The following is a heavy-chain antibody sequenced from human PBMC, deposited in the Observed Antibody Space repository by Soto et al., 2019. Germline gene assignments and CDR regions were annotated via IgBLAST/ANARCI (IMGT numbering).Heavy chain of an antibody. J-gene: IGHJ6*02. CDR3: ATDRMVYASRSGMDV. Sequence: GASVKVSCKVSGYTLTELCMHWVRQAPGKGLEWMGGFDPEDGETIYAQKFQGRVTMTEDTSTDTAYMELSSLRSEDTAVYYCATDRMVYASRSGMDVWGQGTRVTVSS. CDR1: GYTLTELC. CDR2: FDPEDGET. V-gene: IGHV1-24*01. D-gene: IGHD2-8*01.